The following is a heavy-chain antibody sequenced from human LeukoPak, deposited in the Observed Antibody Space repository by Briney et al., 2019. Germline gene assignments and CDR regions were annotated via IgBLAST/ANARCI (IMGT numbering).Heavy chain of an antibody. CDR1: GFTVSSNY. Sequence: PGGSLRLSCAASGFTVSSNYMSWVRQAPGKGLEWVSVIYSGGSTYYADSVKGRFTISRDNSKNTLYLQMNSLRAEDTAVYYCARDYPQLSLGQLGLFQHWGQGTLVTVSS. V-gene: IGHV3-66*01. CDR2: IYSGGST. D-gene: IGHD6-13*01. CDR3: ARDYPQLSLGQLGLFQH. J-gene: IGHJ1*01.